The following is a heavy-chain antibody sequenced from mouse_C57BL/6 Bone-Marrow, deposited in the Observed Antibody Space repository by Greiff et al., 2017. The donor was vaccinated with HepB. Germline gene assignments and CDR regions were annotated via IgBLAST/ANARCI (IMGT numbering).Heavy chain of an antibody. J-gene: IGHJ3*01. Sequence: QVQLQQPGAELVKPGASVKMSCKASGYTFTSYWITWVKQRPGQGLEWIGDIYPGIGSTNYNEKFKSKATLTVDTSSSTAYMQLSSLTSEVSAVYYCARSFITTVVAEAYWGQGTLVTVSA. CDR3: ARSFITTVVAEAY. CDR2: IYPGIGST. V-gene: IGHV1-55*01. CDR1: GYTFTSYW. D-gene: IGHD1-1*01.